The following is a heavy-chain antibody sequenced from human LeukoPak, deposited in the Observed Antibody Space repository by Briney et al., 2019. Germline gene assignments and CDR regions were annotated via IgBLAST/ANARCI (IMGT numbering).Heavy chain of an antibody. CDR1: GYTFTNYD. D-gene: IGHD4-17*01. CDR3: ARGPVTTYDPTNVYYYYMDV. Sequence: ASVKVSCKASGYTFTNYDINWVRQATGQGLEWMGWMNPNSGNTGYAQKFQGRVTMTRNTSISTAYMELSSLRSEDTAVYYCARGPVTTYDPTNVYYYYMDVWGKGTTVTVSS. V-gene: IGHV1-8*01. CDR2: MNPNSGNT. J-gene: IGHJ6*03.